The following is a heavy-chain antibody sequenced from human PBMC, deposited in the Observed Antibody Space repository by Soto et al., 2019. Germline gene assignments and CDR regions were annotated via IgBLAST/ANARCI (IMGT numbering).Heavy chain of an antibody. Sequence: GALGQVSGIATGCTWTTTGVGWVGQAVGQGLEWMGWMNPGSGDTGYAQKFQGRVTMTRDISIATAYMQLNSLTSEDTAIYYCARMESFGSLNWFDPWGQVTLVTVSS. J-gene: IGHJ5*01. CDR1: GCTWTTTG. CDR2: MNPGSGDT. D-gene: IGHD5-18*01. CDR3: ARMESFGSLNWFDP. V-gene: IGHV1-8*01.